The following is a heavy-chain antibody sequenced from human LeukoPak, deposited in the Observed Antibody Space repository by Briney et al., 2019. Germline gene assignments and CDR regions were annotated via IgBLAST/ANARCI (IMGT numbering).Heavy chain of an antibody. Sequence: PSETLSLTCAVYGGSFSGYYWSWIRQPPGKGLEWIGEINHSGSTNYNPSLKSRVTISVDTSKNQFSLKLSSVTAADTAVYYCARGLSSGWYRFDYWGQGTLVTVSS. J-gene: IGHJ4*02. D-gene: IGHD6-19*01. CDR2: INHSGST. CDR3: ARGLSSGWYRFDY. V-gene: IGHV4-34*01. CDR1: GGSFSGYY.